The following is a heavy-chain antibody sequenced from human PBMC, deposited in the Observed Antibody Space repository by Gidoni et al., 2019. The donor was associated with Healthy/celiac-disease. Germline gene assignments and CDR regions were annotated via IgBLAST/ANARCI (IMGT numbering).Heavy chain of an antibody. Sequence: EVQLVESGGGLVQPGGSLRLSCAASGFTFSSYWMHWVRQAPGKGLVWVSRINSDGSSTSYADSVKGRFTISRDNAKNTLYLQMNSLRAEDTAVYYCARVGVGMTTVTRSDYWGQGTLVTVSS. CDR1: GFTFSSYW. J-gene: IGHJ4*02. CDR2: INSDGSST. CDR3: ARVGVGMTTVTRSDY. D-gene: IGHD4-4*01. V-gene: IGHV3-74*01.